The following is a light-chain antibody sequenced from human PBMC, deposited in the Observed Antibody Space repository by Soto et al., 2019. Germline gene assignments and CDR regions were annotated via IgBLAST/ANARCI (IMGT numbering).Light chain of an antibody. CDR2: GAS. CDR3: QQYGSSPPRLT. CDR1: QSVSSSY. J-gene: IGKJ4*01. Sequence: EIVLTQSPGTLSLSPGERATLSCRASQSVSSSYLAWYQQKPGQAPRLLIYGASSRATGIPDRFSGSGSGTDFTLTISRLEPEDFAVYYCQQYGSSPPRLTFGGENKVDIK. V-gene: IGKV3-20*01.